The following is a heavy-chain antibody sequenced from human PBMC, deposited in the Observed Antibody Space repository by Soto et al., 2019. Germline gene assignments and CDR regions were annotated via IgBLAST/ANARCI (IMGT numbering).Heavy chain of an antibody. Sequence: ASVKVSCKASGYTFTSYGISWVRQAPGQGLEWMGWISAYNGNTNYAQKLQGRVTMTTDTSTSTAYMELNSLRAEDTAVYYCARERNTMFRGVTQDAFDFWGQGTMDPVSS. CDR2: ISAYNGNT. CDR3: ARERNTMFRGVTQDAFDF. CDR1: GYTFTSYG. D-gene: IGHD3-10*01. V-gene: IGHV1-18*01. J-gene: IGHJ3*01.